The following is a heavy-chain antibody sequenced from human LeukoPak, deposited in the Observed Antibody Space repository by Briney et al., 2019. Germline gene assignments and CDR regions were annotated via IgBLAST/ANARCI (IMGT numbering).Heavy chain of an antibody. CDR1: GGTFSSYA. J-gene: IGHJ4*02. D-gene: IGHD2-2*01. CDR3: ARLYCSSTSCYGDY. V-gene: IGHV1-69*04. CDR2: IIPILGIA. Sequence: SVKVSCKASGGTFSSYAISWVRQAPGQGLEWMGRIIPILGIANYAQKFQGRVTITADKSTSTAYMELSSLRSEDTAVYYCARLYCSSTSCYGDYWGQGTLVTVSS.